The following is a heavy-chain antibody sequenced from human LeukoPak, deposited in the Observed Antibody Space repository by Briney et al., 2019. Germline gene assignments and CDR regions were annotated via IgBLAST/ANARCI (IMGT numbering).Heavy chain of an antibody. Sequence: PGGSLRLSCVGSGFTFSSYSMSWVRQAPRKGLEWVSGISSSGGSAYYADSVKGRFTISRDNSKNTLYLQMNSLRAEDTAVYYCAKWDDIVTGDFDYWGQGTLVTVSS. V-gene: IGHV3-23*01. CDR2: ISSSGGSA. CDR1: GFTFSSYS. J-gene: IGHJ4*02. CDR3: AKWDDIVTGDFDY. D-gene: IGHD3-9*01.